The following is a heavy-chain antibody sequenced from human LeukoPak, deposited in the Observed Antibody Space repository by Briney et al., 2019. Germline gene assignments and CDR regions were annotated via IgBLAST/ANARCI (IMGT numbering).Heavy chain of an antibody. J-gene: IGHJ6*02. CDR3: ASTTFGAYYYGMDV. Sequence: KPSETLSLTCTVSLDSTTSNFWSWVRQAPGKGLEWVGEIHRSGSPNYNPSLQSRVTISIDRSRNQIVLELSSVTAADTAVYYCASTTFGAYYYGMDVWGQGTTVTVSS. D-gene: IGHD3-3*01. CDR1: LDSTTSNF. V-gene: IGHV4-4*02. CDR2: IHRSGSP.